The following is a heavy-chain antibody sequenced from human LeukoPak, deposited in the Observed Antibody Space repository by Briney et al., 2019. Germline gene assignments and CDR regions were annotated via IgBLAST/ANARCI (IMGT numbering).Heavy chain of an antibody. J-gene: IGHJ4*02. Sequence: GASVKISCKSSGGPFDNYAINWVRQAPGQGLEWMGWIHAGTGDTNYAQKFQGRFTMTRDTSINTLYMELNRLTSDDTAVYFCARDENWGPDYWGQGTLVTVSS. CDR1: GGPFDNYA. D-gene: IGHD7-27*01. CDR2: IHAGTGDT. V-gene: IGHV1-2*02. CDR3: ARDENWGPDY.